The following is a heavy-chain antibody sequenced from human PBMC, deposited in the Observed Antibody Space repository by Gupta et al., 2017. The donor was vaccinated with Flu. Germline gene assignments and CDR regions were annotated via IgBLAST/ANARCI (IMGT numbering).Heavy chain of an antibody. J-gene: IGHJ2*01. CDR1: GFSLSTSGVG. Sequence: QITLKESGPTLVKPTQTLTLTCTFSGFSLSTSGVGVGWIRQPPGKALEWLALIYWNDDKRYSPSLKSRLTITKDTSKNQVVLTMTNMDPVDTATYYCAHTLYDSSGYYMREYWYFDLWGRGTLVTVSS. D-gene: IGHD3-22*01. CDR3: AHTLYDSSGYYMREYWYFDL. CDR2: IYWNDDK. V-gene: IGHV2-5*01.